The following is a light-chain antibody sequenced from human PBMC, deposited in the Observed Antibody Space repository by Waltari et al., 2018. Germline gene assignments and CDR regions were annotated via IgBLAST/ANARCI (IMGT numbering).Light chain of an antibody. CDR2: WAS. J-gene: IGKJ1*01. Sequence: DIVMTQSPDSLAVSPGERATSNCKASQSVLYSSNNKNYLAWYQQKPGQPPKLLIYWASTRESGVPDRFSGSGSGTDFTLTISSLQAEDVAVYYCQQYYSTPRTFGQGTKVEIK. CDR1: QSVLYSSNNKNY. CDR3: QQYYSTPRT. V-gene: IGKV4-1*01.